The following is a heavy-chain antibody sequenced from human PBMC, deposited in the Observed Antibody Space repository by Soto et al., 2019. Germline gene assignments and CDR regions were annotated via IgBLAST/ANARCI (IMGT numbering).Heavy chain of an antibody. CDR2: ISAYNGNT. CDR1: GYTFTSYG. D-gene: IGHD3-10*01. J-gene: IGHJ3*02. V-gene: IGHV1-18*01. CDR3: ARDRGVLWFGELRGYDAFDI. Sequence: ASVKVSCKASGYTFTSYGISWVRQAPGQGLEWMGWISAYNGNTNYAQKFQGRVTMTTDTSTSTAYMELRSLRSDDTAVYYCARDRGVLWFGELRGYDAFDIWGQGTMVTVSS.